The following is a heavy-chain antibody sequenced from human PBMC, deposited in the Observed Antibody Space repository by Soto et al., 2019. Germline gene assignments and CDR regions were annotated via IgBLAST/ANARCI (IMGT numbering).Heavy chain of an antibody. V-gene: IGHV3-30*18. CDR2: ISYDGSNK. Sequence: GGSLRLSCAASGFTFSSYGMHWGRQAPGKGLEWVAVISYDGSNKYYEDSVKGRFTISRDKSKNTLYLQMNSLRAEDTAVYYCAKGGNSGSFQGWFDPWGQGTLVTVSS. D-gene: IGHD1-26*01. CDR3: AKGGNSGSFQGWFDP. CDR1: GFTFSSYG. J-gene: IGHJ5*02.